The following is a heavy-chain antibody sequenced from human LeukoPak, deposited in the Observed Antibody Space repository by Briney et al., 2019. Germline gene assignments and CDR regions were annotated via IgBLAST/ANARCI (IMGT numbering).Heavy chain of an antibody. CDR1: GFTFSDYY. CDR3: ARFRVVPAAWFDP. CDR2: ISSSGSTI. V-gene: IGHV3-11*01. Sequence: GGSLRLSCAASGFTFSDYYMSWIRQAPGKGLEWVSYISSSGSTIYYADSVKGRFTISRDNTKNSLYLQMSSLRAEDTAVYYCARFRVVPAAWFDPWGQGTLVTVSS. J-gene: IGHJ5*02. D-gene: IGHD2-2*01.